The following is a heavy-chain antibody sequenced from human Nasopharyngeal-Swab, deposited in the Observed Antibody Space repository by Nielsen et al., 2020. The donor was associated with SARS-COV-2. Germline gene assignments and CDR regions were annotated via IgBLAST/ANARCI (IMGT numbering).Heavy chain of an antibody. CDR1: GFTFNSRW. CDR2: INKDGTEK. Sequence: GESLKISCAASGFTFNSRWMTWVRQPPGKGLEWVANINKDGTEKNYVDSVKGRFTISRDNVKNSLYLQMNSLRAEDTAVYYCAREESGSYYPFFDYWGQGTLVTVSS. J-gene: IGHJ4*02. CDR3: AREESGSYYPFFDY. D-gene: IGHD1-26*01. V-gene: IGHV3-7*01.